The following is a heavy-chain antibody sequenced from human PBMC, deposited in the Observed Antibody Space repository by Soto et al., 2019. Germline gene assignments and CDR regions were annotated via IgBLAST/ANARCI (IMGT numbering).Heavy chain of an antibody. CDR2: ISGSGGST. CDR1: GFTFNNYA. V-gene: IGHV3-23*01. J-gene: IGHJ4*02. D-gene: IGHD3-22*01. CDR3: AKGRDYDSSGYYYY. Sequence: PGGSLRLSCAASGFTFNNYAMTWVRQAPGKGLEWVSTISGSGGSTYYADSVKGRFTISRDNSKSTLYLQMSSLRAEDTAVYYCAKGRDYDSSGYYYYWGQGTLVTVSS.